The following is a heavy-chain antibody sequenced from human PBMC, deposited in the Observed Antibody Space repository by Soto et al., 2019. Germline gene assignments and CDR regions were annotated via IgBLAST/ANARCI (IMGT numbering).Heavy chain of an antibody. CDR1: GGTFSTFG. CDR2: IIPFFGTA. V-gene: IGHV1-69*01. CDR3: ARTAPMDAGDKDYYDF. Sequence: QVQLVQSGAEVKKTGSSVKVSCKTSGGTFSTFGISWVRQAPGQGLEWMGGIIPFFGTAEYSQKFEDRITITADESTNTVYMGLRSLTSEDTAIYYCARTAPMDAGDKDYYDFWGQGALVTVSS. D-gene: IGHD4-17*01. J-gene: IGHJ4*02.